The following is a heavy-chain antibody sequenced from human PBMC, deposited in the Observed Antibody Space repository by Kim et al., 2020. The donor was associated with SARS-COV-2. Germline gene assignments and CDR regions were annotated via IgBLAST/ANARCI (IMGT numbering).Heavy chain of an antibody. CDR1: GFTFNTYI. CDR2: IASDGVNR. CDR3: VKDRGTTWPNGLDV. D-gene: IGHD2-2*01. Sequence: GGSLRLSCSASGFTFNTYILHWVRQAPGKGLEYVSGIASDGVNRYYSDAVMGRFTTSRDTSQNTFSLQLNSLRPDDTALYYCVKDRGTTWPNGLDVWGQG. J-gene: IGHJ6*02. V-gene: IGHV3-64D*09.